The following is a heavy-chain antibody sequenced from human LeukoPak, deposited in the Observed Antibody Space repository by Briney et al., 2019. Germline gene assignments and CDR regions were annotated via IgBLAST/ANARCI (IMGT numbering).Heavy chain of an antibody. CDR2: ISGSGGAS. D-gene: IGHD3-10*01. CDR1: GFTFSSYS. V-gene: IGHV3-23*01. J-gene: IGHJ4*02. CDR3: AKNYGSGTYYNYFDS. Sequence: HPGGSLRLSCAASGFTFSSYSMSWVRRAPGKGLEWVSSISGSGGASYYADSVKGRFTISRDNSESTLYLQINSLRAEDTAVFYCAKNYGSGTYYNYFDSWGQGTLVTVSS.